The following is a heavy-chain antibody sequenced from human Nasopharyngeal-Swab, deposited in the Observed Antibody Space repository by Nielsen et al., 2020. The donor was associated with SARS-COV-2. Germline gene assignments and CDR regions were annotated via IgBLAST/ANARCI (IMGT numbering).Heavy chain of an antibody. Sequence: GESLKISCAAPGFTFSTYNMNWVRQAPGKGLEWVSSISSSTYIYYADSVKGRFTISRDSAQSSLFLQMNSLRAEDTAVYYCARDGLDYDFWSAYFMDVWGRGTTVTVSS. D-gene: IGHD3-3*01. CDR3: ARDGLDYDFWSAYFMDV. CDR1: GFTFSTYN. CDR2: ISSSTYI. V-gene: IGHV3-21*01. J-gene: IGHJ6*02.